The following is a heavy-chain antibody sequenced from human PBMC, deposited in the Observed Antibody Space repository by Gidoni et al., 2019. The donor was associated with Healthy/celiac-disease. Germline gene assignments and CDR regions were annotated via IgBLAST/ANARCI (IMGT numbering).Heavy chain of an antibody. CDR3: TRDRANWGSEDAFDY. Sequence: EVQLVESGGGLVKPGRSLRLSCTASGFTFGDYAMSWFRQAPGKGLEWVGFIRSKAYGGTTEYAASVKGRFTISRDDSKSIAYLQMNSLKTEDTAVYYCTRDRANWGSEDAFDYWGQGTLVTVSS. CDR2: IRSKAYGGTT. J-gene: IGHJ4*02. D-gene: IGHD7-27*01. CDR1: GFTFGDYA. V-gene: IGHV3-49*05.